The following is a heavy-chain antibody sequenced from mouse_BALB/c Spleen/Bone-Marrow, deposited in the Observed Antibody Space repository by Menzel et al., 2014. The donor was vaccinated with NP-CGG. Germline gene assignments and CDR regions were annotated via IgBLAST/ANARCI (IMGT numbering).Heavy chain of an antibody. V-gene: IGHV5-17*02. J-gene: IGHJ1*01. CDR1: GFTFSSFG. CDR2: INGGSITI. D-gene: IGHD1-2*01. Sequence: EVKLMESGGGLVQPGGSRKLSCAASGFTFSSFGMHWIRQAPEKGLEWVAYINGGSITIYYADTVKGRFTISRDNPKNTLFLQMTSLRSEDTAMYFCARGTTALRYFDVWGAGTTVTVSS. CDR3: ARGTTALRYFDV.